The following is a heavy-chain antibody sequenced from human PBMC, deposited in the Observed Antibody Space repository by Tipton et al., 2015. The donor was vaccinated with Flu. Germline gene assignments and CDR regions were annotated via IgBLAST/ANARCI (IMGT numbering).Heavy chain of an antibody. J-gene: IGHJ5*01. D-gene: IGHD4-11*01. CDR3: ARRDYSNYVSVPKNWFDS. V-gene: IGHV4-59*08. Sequence: TLSLTCTVSGGSISSYYWSWIRQPPGKGLEWIGNTYHSGNTYYNPSLKSRVTILVDRSKNQFSLKLTSVTAADTAVYYCARRDYSNYVSVPKNWFDSWGQGILVTVSS. CDR2: TYHSGNT. CDR1: GGSISSYY.